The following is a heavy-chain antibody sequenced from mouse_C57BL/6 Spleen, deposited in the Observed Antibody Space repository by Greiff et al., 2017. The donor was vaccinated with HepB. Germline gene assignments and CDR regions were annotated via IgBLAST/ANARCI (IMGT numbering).Heavy chain of an antibody. Sequence: QVQLQQPGAELVKPGASVKLSCKASGYTFTSYWMHWVKQRPGQGLEWIGMIHPNSGSTNYNEKFKSKATLTVDKSSSTAYMQLSSLTSEDSAVYYCAREGYGGRGFAYWGQGTLVTVSA. CDR1: GYTFTSYW. D-gene: IGHD3-1*01. J-gene: IGHJ3*01. V-gene: IGHV1-64*01. CDR3: AREGYGGRGFAY. CDR2: IHPNSGST.